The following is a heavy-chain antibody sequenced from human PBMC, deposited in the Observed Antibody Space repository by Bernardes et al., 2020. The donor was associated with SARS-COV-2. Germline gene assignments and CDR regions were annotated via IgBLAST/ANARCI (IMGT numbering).Heavy chain of an antibody. CDR1: GFTFNNYA. CDR2: ISGSGDTT. J-gene: IGHJ4*02. Sequence: GSLRLSCAVSGFTFNNYAMAWVRQVAGKGLEWVAVISGSGDTTNYADSVKGRFTVSRDNAKNTLYLQMSRLRAEDTALYYCAKETHTSSSSVAPYHFDYWGQGTQVTVSS. V-gene: IGHV3-23*01. CDR3: AKETHTSSSSVAPYHFDY. D-gene: IGHD2-2*01.